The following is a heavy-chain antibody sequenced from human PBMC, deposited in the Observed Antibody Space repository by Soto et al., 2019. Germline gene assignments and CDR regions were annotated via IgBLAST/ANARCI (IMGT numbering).Heavy chain of an antibody. CDR1: GYSFTSYW. D-gene: IGHD4-17*01. Sequence: EVQLVQSGAEVKKPGESLKISCKGSGYSFTSYWIGWVRQMPGKGLEWMGIIYPGDSDTRYSPSFQGQVTISADKSISTAYLQWSSLKASDTAMYDCASIMTTVTQSDAFDIWGQGTMVTVSS. CDR3: ASIMTTVTQSDAFDI. CDR2: IYPGDSDT. J-gene: IGHJ3*02. V-gene: IGHV5-51*03.